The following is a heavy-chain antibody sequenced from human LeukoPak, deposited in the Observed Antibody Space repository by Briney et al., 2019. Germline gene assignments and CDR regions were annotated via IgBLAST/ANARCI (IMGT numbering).Heavy chain of an antibody. CDR2: IRLDGSLQ. J-gene: IGHJ4*02. CDR3: ATHDVLTGYPYFQL. V-gene: IGHV3-7*01. Sequence: GGSLRLSCGASGFIFRSYWMSWVRQAPGKGLEWVANIRLDGSLQYYVDSVKGRFTISRDNAKNSLYPQMNNLSAEDTAVYYCATHDVLTGYPYFQLWGQGTLVAVSS. CDR1: GFIFRSYW. D-gene: IGHD3-9*01.